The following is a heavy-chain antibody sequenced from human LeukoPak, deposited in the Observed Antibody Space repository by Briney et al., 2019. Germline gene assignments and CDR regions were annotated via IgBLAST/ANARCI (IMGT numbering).Heavy chain of an antibody. D-gene: IGHD5-24*01. Sequence: GRSLRLSCAASGLTFDDYAMHWVRQAPGKGLEWVSGISWNSGSIGYADSVKGRFTISRDNAKNSLYLQMNSLRAEDTALYYCARDRWQQLDWFDPWGQGTLVIVSS. CDR1: GLTFDDYA. J-gene: IGHJ5*02. CDR2: ISWNSGSI. V-gene: IGHV3-9*01. CDR3: ARDRWQQLDWFDP.